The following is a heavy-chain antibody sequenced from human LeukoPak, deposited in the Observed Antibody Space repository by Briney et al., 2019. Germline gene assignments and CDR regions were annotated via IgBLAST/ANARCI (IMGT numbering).Heavy chain of an antibody. J-gene: IGHJ4*02. CDR1: GFTFSRHW. Sequence: GGSLRLSCAASGFTFSRHWMTWVRQALGKGLEWVANIKHDGSEKNYVDSVKGRFTISRDNAKNSLYLQMNSLRAEDTAVYYCATPLDYYDRSDSHQGGDWGQGTLVTVSS. CDR3: ATPLDYYDRSDSHQGGD. CDR2: IKHDGSEK. V-gene: IGHV3-7*03. D-gene: IGHD3-22*01.